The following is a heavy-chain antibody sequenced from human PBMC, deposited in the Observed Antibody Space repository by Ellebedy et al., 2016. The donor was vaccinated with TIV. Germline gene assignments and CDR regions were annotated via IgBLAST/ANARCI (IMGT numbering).Heavy chain of an antibody. CDR3: ARDGTGKVLAAMGYYGMAV. CDR2: IYYSGST. V-gene: IGHV4-59*01. CDR1: GGSISRYY. D-gene: IGHD2-2*01. Sequence: MPSETLSLTCTVSGGSISRYYWSWIRQPPGKGLEWIGYIYYSGSTNYNPSLKSRVTISVDTSNNQFSLRLSSVTAADTAVYYCARDGTGKVLAAMGYYGMAVWGQGTTVTVSS. J-gene: IGHJ6*02.